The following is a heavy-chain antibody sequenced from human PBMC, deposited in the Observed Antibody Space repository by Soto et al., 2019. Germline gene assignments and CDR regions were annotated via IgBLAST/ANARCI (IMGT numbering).Heavy chain of an antibody. D-gene: IGHD3-22*01. V-gene: IGHV1-18*01. CDR3: ASTGVTMIVVVITSHLIMLVWLAPVTY. CDR2: ISAYNGNT. Sequence: ASVKVSCKASGYTFTSYGISWVRQAPGQGLEWMGWISAYNGNTNYAQKLQGRVTMTTDTSTSTAYMELRSLRSDDTAVYYCASTGVTMIVVVITSHLIMLVWLAPVTYWGQGTLVTVSS. J-gene: IGHJ4*02. CDR1: GYTFTSYG.